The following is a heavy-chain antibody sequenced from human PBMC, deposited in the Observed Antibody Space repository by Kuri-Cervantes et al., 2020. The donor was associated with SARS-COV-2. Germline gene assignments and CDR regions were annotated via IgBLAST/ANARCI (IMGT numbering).Heavy chain of an antibody. CDR3: ARDEIAYDFWSGYYLGY. D-gene: IGHD3-3*01. J-gene: IGHJ4*02. Sequence: GGSLRLSCAASGFTFSSYWMGWVRQAPGKGLEWVANIKQDGSEKYYVDSVKGRFTISRDNAKNSLYLQMNSLRAEDTAVYYCARDEIAYDFWSGYYLGYWGQGTLVTVSS. CDR2: IKQDGSEK. CDR1: GFTFSSYW. V-gene: IGHV3-7*01.